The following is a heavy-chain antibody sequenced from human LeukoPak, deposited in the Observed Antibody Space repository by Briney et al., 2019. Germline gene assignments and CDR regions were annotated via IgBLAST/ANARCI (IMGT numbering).Heavy chain of an antibody. D-gene: IGHD3-16*01. CDR1: GYTFTGYF. CDR3: ARGAMSYRLPDY. Sequence: ASVKVSCKASGYTFTGYFMHWVRQAPGQGLEWMGWINPNSGGTNYAQKFQGRVTMTRDTSISTAYMELSRLRSDDTAVYYCARGAMSYRLPDYWGQGTLVTVSS. V-gene: IGHV1-2*02. J-gene: IGHJ4*02. CDR2: INPNSGGT.